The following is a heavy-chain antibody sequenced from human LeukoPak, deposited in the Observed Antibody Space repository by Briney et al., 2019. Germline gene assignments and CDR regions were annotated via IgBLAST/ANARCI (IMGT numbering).Heavy chain of an antibody. CDR2: ISGSGVST. D-gene: IGHD2-2*01. Sequence: SGGSLRLFCAASGFTFSNYAMSWVRQAPGKGLEWVSTISGSGVSTYYADSVKGRFTVSRDNSKNTLYLQLNSLRAEDTAVYYCAKGTNNYDYWGQGTLVAVSS. CDR3: AKGTNNYDY. J-gene: IGHJ4*02. V-gene: IGHV3-23*01. CDR1: GFTFSNYA.